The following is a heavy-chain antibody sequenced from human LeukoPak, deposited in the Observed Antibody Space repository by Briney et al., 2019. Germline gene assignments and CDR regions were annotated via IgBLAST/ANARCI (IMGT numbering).Heavy chain of an antibody. CDR2: IYSGGST. D-gene: IGHD3-3*01. V-gene: IGHV3-53*04. CDR1: GFTVSSTY. Sequence: GGSLRLSCAASGFTVSSTYMNWVRQAPGKGLEWVSVIYSGGSTYYADSVKGRFSISRHNSENTVYLQMNSLRPEDTAVYYCARESGDFWSGRQFDYWGQGTLVTVSS. J-gene: IGHJ4*02. CDR3: ARESGDFWSGRQFDY.